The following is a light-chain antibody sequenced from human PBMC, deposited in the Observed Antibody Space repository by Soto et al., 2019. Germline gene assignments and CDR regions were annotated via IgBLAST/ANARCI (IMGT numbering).Light chain of an antibody. CDR1: QGISNY. CDR2: GAS. Sequence: DIQMTQSPSSLSASVGDRVTITCRASQGISNYVAWYQQKPGKVPKLLIYGASTSQSGVPSRFSGSGSGTDFTLTISGLQPEDVATYYCQKYNSAPLTFGQGTKVEIK. V-gene: IGKV1-27*01. J-gene: IGKJ1*01. CDR3: QKYNSAPLT.